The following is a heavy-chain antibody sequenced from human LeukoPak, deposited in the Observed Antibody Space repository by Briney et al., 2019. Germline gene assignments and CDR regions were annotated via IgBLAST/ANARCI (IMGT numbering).Heavy chain of an antibody. CDR3: AREVKLRYYYDSSGYRY. V-gene: IGHV4-39*02. D-gene: IGHD3-22*01. J-gene: IGHJ4*02. Sequence: SETLSLTCTVSGDSISSSNSYRGWIRQPPGKGLEWIGSLYYSGSSYYNPSLKSRVTISADTSKNQFSLKLSSVTAADTAVYYCAREVKLRYYYDSSGYRYWGQGTLVTVSS. CDR1: GDSISSSNSY. CDR2: LYYSGSS.